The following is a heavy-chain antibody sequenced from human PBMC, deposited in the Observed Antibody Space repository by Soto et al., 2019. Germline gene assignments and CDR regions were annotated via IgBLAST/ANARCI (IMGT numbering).Heavy chain of an antibody. V-gene: IGHV3-23*01. D-gene: IGHD4-17*01. CDR2: ISGSGGST. Sequence: PGGSLRLSCAASGFTFSSYAMSWVRQAPGKGLEWVSAISGSGGSTYYADSVKGRFTISRDNSKNTLYLQMNSLRAEDTAVYYCAKVSVPYGGDYAVLDYWSRGTLVPVSS. J-gene: IGHJ4*02. CDR1: GFTFSSYA. CDR3: AKVSVPYGGDYAVLDY.